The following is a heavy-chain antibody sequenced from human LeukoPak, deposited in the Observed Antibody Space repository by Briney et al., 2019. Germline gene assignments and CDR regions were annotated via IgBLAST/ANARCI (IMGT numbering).Heavy chain of an antibody. D-gene: IGHD3-10*01. CDR1: GESFSDNY. CDR2: SNHSGST. J-gene: IGHJ4*02. V-gene: IGHV4-34*01. Sequence: PSDPLSLTCTLYGESFSDNYWSWMRQPPGKGLEWIGESNHSGSTNYNPSLKSRVTISRDTSKNQFSLKLSSVTAADTAVYYCARMLRGVYYDYWGQGTLVTVSS. CDR3: ARMLRGVYYDY.